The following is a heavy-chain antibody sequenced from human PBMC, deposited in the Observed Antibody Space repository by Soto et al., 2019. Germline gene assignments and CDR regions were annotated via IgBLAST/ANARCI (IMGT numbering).Heavy chain of an antibody. CDR3: ARIGVECSGGSCYGEGYYYYYMDV. D-gene: IGHD2-15*01. J-gene: IGHJ6*03. CDR2: IFSNDEK. CDR1: GFSLSNARMG. V-gene: IGHV2-26*01. Sequence: QVTLKESGPVLVKPTETLTLTCTVSGFSLSNARMGVSWIRQPPGKALEWLAHIFSNDEKSYSTSLKSRLTISKDTSKSQVVLTMTNMDPVDTATYYCARIGVECSGGSCYGEGYYYYYMDVWGKGTTVTVSS.